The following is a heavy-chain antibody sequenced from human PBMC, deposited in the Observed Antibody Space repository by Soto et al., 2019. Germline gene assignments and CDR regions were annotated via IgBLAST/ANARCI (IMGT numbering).Heavy chain of an antibody. CDR3: ARVEGQLDY. Sequence: QVQLVQSGAELKKPGASVKVACKTSGYTFTSFDISWVRQASGHGLEWMGWMNPNNGDTVFAQKFQGRLSMTRNTSISTAYMELSSLRSDDTAVYYCARVEGQLDYSGQGTLVTVSS. CDR1: GYTFTSFD. V-gene: IGHV1-8*01. J-gene: IGHJ4*01. D-gene: IGHD6-6*01. CDR2: MNPNNGDT.